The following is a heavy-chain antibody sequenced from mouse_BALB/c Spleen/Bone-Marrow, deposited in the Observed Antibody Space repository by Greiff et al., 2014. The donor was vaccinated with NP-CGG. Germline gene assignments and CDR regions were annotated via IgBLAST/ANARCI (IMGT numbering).Heavy chain of an antibody. J-gene: IGHJ4*01. V-gene: IGHV14-1*02. D-gene: IGHD2-4*01. CDR1: GFNIKDYY. Sequence: EVKLMESGAELVRPGALVKLSCKASGFNIKDYYMHWAKQRPEQGLEWIGWIDPENGNTIYDPKFQGKASITADTSSNTAYLQLSSLPSEDTAVYYCARGLRHAMDYWGQGTSVTVSS. CDR3: ARGLRHAMDY. CDR2: IDPENGNT.